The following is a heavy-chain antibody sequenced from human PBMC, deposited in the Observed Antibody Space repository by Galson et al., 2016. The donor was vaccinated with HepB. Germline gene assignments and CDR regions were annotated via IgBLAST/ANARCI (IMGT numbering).Heavy chain of an antibody. J-gene: IGHJ4*02. V-gene: IGHV4-61*01. CDR2: IYYSGST. CDR3: ARLSSYGGY. CDR1: GGSVSSGSYY. Sequence: ETLSLTCTVSGGSVSSGSYYWSWIRQPPGKGLEWIGNIYYSGSTNYNPSLKSRVTISVDTSKNQFSLKLSSVTAADTAVYYCARLSSYGGYWGQGTLVTVSS. D-gene: IGHD5-18*01.